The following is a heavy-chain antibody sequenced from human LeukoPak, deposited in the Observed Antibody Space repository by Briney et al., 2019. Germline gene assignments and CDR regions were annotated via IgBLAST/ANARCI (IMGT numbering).Heavy chain of an antibody. Sequence: SETLSLTCTVSGGSIRISDYFWAWIRQPPGKGLEWIGSMSSSGSTFYNPSLKSRVTISLDTSKNQFSLKLRSVTAADTAVYYCAREAVGGLIKWPQPFDPWGQGTLVIVSS. D-gene: IGHD3-16*01. J-gene: IGHJ5*02. V-gene: IGHV4-39*07. CDR2: MSSSGST. CDR1: GGSIRISDYF. CDR3: AREAVGGLIKWPQPFDP.